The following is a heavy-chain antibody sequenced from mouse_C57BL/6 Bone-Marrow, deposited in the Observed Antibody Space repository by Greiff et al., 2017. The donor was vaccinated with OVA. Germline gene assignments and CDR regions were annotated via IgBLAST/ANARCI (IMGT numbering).Heavy chain of an antibody. J-gene: IGHJ1*03. CDR3: ARYTTVVAPYWYFDV. CDR2: ISYSGST. D-gene: IGHD1-1*01. V-gene: IGHV3-8*01. CDR1: GYSITSDY. Sequence: EVKLQESGPGLAKPSQTLSLTCSVTGYSITSDYWNWIRKFPGNKLEYMGYISYSGSTYYNPSLKSRISITRDTSKNHYYLQLNSVTTEDTATYYCARYTTVVAPYWYFDVWGTGTTVTVSS.